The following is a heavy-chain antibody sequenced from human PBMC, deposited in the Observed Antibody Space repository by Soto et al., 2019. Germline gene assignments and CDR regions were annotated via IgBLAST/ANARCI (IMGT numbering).Heavy chain of an antibody. CDR3: TSRYCSGGSCYDY. Sequence: GGSLRLSCTASGFTFGDYAMSWVRQAPGKGLEWVGFIRSKAYGGTTEYAASVKGRFTISRDDSKSIAYLQMNSLKTEDTAVYYCTSRYCSGGSCYDYWGQGTLVTVSS. CDR2: IRSKAYGGTT. CDR1: GFTFGDYA. V-gene: IGHV3-49*04. J-gene: IGHJ4*02. D-gene: IGHD2-15*01.